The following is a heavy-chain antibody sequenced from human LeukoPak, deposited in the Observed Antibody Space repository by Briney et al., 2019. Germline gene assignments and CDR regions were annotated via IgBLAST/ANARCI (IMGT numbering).Heavy chain of an antibody. J-gene: IGHJ4*02. CDR1: RFTFSSYW. V-gene: IGHV3-7*01. Sequence: PGGSLRLSCAASRFTFSSYWMSWVRQAPGKGLEWVANIKQDGSEKYYVDSVKGRFTISRDNAKNSLYLQMNSLRAEDTAVYYCARARAYIAAAGTSDYWGQGTLVTVSS. CDR2: IKQDGSEK. CDR3: ARARAYIAAAGTSDY. D-gene: IGHD6-13*01.